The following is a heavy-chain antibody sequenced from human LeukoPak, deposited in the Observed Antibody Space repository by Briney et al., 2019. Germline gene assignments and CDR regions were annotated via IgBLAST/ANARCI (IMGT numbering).Heavy chain of an antibody. D-gene: IGHD3-22*01. V-gene: IGHV1-2*02. Sequence: GASVKVSCKASGYTFTGYYMHWVRQAPGQGLEWMGWINPNSGGTNYAQKFQGRVTMTRDTSISTAYMELSRLRSDDTAVYYCARDYYDSSGYSEYWGQGTLVTVSS. CDR1: GYTFTGYY. J-gene: IGHJ4*02. CDR3: ARDYYDSSGYSEY. CDR2: INPNSGGT.